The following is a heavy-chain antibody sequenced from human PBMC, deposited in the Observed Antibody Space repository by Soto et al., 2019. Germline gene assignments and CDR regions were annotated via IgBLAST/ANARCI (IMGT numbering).Heavy chain of an antibody. V-gene: IGHV4-30-2*01. CDR1: GGSISSAGYF. J-gene: IGHJ5*02. D-gene: IGHD4-17*01. Sequence: QLQLQESGSGLVKPSQTLSLTCAVSGGSISSAGYFWTWIRQPPGKGLEWIGYISHSGSTYYNPSLKSRVTISIDTSKNQFSLKLSSVTAADTAVYYCATYRGDYVGNWFDPWGQGTLVTVSS. CDR3: ATYRGDYVGNWFDP. CDR2: ISHSGST.